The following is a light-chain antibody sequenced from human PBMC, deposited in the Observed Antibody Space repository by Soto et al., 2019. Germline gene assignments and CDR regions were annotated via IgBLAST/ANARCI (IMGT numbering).Light chain of an antibody. Sequence: DIVMTQSPDSLAVSLGERATINCKSSQSVLYSSNNKNYLAWYQQKPGQPPKLLIYWASTRESGVPDRFSGRGSGTDFTLTVNSLQAEDVAVYYCQQYYSTLWTFGQGTKVEIK. CDR3: QQYYSTLWT. V-gene: IGKV4-1*01. CDR2: WAS. CDR1: QSVLYSSNNKNY. J-gene: IGKJ1*01.